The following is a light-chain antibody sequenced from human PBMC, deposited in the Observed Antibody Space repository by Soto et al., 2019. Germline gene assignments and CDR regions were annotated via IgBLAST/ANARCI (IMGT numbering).Light chain of an antibody. J-gene: IGKJ2*01. Sequence: EIELTQSPGTLSLSPGERATLSCRASQSVSSTYLAWYQQKPGQAPRLLIYGASSRATGIPDRFSGSGSGTDFTLTINRLEPEDFAVYYCQQYGTSLYTFGQGTKLEIK. V-gene: IGKV3-20*01. CDR3: QQYGTSLYT. CDR2: GAS. CDR1: QSVSSTY.